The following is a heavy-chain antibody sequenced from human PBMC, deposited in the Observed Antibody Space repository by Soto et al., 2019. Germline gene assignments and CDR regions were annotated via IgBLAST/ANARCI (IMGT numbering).Heavy chain of an antibody. J-gene: IGHJ3*02. V-gene: IGHV3-23*01. D-gene: IGHD1-1*01. CDR2: ISESGGST. Sequence: GGSLRLSCAGSGFTFRSYAMSWVGQAPGKGLEWVSAISESGGSTYYADSVKGRFTISRDNSKNTLYLQMNSLRAEDTAAYYCAKDRPGTTAFDIWGRGTLVTVSS. CDR1: GFTFRSYA. CDR3: AKDRPGTTAFDI.